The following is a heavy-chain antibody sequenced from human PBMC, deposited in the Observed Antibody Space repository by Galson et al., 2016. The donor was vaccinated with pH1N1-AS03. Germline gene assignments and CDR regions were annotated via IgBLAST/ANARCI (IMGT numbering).Heavy chain of an antibody. D-gene: IGHD3-22*01. J-gene: IGHJ4*02. CDR3: ARTNYYHSSGDY. Sequence: SVKVSCKASGGSLSTYAITWVRQAPGQRLEWMGWINADNTDTKYSQKFQDRVTITRDTFATTAYMELSSLRSEDTAVYYCARTNYYHSSGDYWGQGTLVTVSS. V-gene: IGHV1-3*01. CDR1: GGSLSTYA. CDR2: INADNTDT.